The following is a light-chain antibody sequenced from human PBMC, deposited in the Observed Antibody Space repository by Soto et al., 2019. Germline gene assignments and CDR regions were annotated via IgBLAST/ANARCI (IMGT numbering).Light chain of an antibody. Sequence: EVELTQSTRTVSLSRGVRASLPCGASQSVIHNKLAWYQQKPGQAPRLLIYAASSRATGIPDRFSGSGSGTDFTLTIIRLEPEDFAVYYSQDYGTSWTFGQGTKVDIK. CDR3: QDYGTSWT. CDR1: QSVIHNK. CDR2: AAS. J-gene: IGKJ1*01. V-gene: IGKV3-20*01.